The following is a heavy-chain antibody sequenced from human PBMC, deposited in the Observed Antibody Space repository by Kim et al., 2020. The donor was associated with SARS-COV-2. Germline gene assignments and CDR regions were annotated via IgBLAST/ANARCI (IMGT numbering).Heavy chain of an antibody. Sequence: SEKFYMDSVRGRFTISRDNAKNSLFLQMNGLRAEDAALYYCARGGSYSFEYWGQGSLVTVSS. V-gene: IGHV3-7*01. CDR2: SEK. CDR3: ARGGSYSFEY. J-gene: IGHJ4*02. D-gene: IGHD5-12*01.